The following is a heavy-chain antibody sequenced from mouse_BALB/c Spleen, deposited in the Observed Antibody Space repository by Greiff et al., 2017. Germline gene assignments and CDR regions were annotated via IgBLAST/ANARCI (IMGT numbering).Heavy chain of an antibody. CDR2: ILPGSGST. J-gene: IGHJ2*01. CDR3: ARSHGNHYFDY. Sequence: QVQLQQSGAELMKPGASVKISCKATGYTFSSYWIEWVKQRPGHGLEWIGEILPGSGSTNYNEKFKGKATFTADTSSNTAYMQLSSLTSEDSAVYYCARSHGNHYFDYWGQGTTLTVSS. D-gene: IGHD2-1*01. CDR1: GYTFSSYW. V-gene: IGHV1-9*01.